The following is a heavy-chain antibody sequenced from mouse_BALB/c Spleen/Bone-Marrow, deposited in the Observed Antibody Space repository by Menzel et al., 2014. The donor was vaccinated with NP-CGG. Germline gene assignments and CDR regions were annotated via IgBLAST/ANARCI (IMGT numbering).Heavy chain of an antibody. Sequence: EVKLMESGGGLVKSGGSLKLSCAASGFSFSNYGMSWVRQTPEKRLKWVATISGDGRYTFYSDSVKGRFTISRDNAKNNLYLQLSSLRSEDTALYYCARHAYYDQTEVSFVYWGQGTLVTVSA. CDR3: ARHAYYDQTEVSFVY. CDR2: ISGDGRYT. V-gene: IGHV5-9-2*01. D-gene: IGHD2-4*01. J-gene: IGHJ3*01. CDR1: GFSFSNYG.